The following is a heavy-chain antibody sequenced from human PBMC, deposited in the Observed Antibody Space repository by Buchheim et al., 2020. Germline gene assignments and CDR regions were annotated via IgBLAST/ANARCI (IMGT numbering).Heavy chain of an antibody. D-gene: IGHD3-10*01. CDR3: AREVSMIRGLFNY. V-gene: IGHV1-8*01. CDR2: MNPNSGNT. Sequence: QVQLVQSGAEVKTPGASVKVSCKASGYTVTSYDINWVRQATGRGLEWMGWMNPNSGNTGYAQKFQGRVTMTRDTSIITVYMELSSLRSEDTAVYYCAREVSMIRGLFNYWGQGTL. CDR1: GYTVTSYD. J-gene: IGHJ4*02.